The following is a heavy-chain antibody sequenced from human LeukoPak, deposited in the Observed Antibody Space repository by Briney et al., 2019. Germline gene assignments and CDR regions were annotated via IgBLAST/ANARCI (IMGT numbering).Heavy chain of an antibody. Sequence: PSETLSLTCTVSGGSISSSSYYWGWIRQPPGKGLEWIGSIYYSGSTYYNPSLKSRVTISVDTSKNQFSLKLSSVTAADTAVYYCARPGYCTNGVCYTDFDYWGQGTLVTVSS. D-gene: IGHD2-8*01. V-gene: IGHV4-39*01. CDR2: IYYSGST. CDR3: ARPGYCTNGVCYTDFDY. J-gene: IGHJ4*02. CDR1: GGSISSSSYY.